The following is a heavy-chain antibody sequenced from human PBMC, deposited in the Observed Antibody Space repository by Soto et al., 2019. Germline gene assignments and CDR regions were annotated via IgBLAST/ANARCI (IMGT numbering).Heavy chain of an antibody. CDR3: ARESGDWPLNWFDP. D-gene: IGHD2-21*02. J-gene: IGHJ5*02. V-gene: IGHV3-74*01. CDR1: GFNFTNHW. CDR2: ITSDGKSK. Sequence: PGGSLRLSCAASGFNFTNHWMHWVRQAPGKGLVWVSRITSDGKSKAYAASVKGRFAISRDNAKNTVYLQMNGLTVEDTAVYYCARESGDWPLNWFDPWGQGTLVTVSS.